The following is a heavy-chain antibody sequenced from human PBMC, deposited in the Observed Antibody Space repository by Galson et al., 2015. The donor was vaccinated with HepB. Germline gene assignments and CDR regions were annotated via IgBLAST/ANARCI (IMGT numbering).Heavy chain of an antibody. CDR1: GFTFGDYA. V-gene: IGHV3-49*03. D-gene: IGHD3-22*01. CDR3: TRVPYDSSGYSYFDY. CDR2: IRNKAYGGTT. J-gene: IGHJ4*02. Sequence: SLRLSCAASGFTFGDYAMSWFRQAPGKGLEWVGFIRNKAYGGTTEYAASVKGRFTISRDDSKSIAYLQMNSLKTEDTAVYYCTRVPYDSSGYSYFDYWGQGTLVTVSS.